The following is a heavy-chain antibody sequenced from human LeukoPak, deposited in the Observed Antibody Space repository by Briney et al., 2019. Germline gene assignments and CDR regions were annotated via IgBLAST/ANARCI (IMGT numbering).Heavy chain of an antibody. V-gene: IGHV4-39*07. J-gene: IGHJ3*02. D-gene: IGHD4/OR15-4a*01. Sequence: SETLSLTCSVSGGSVSSSNCHWGWLRQPPGKGLEWIGSIHYSGGTYYNSSLKSRVTISVDTSKNQFSLKLSSVTAADTAVYYCARPRAGAHDAFDIWGHGTMVTVSS. CDR2: IHYSGGT. CDR3: ARPRAGAHDAFDI. CDR1: GGSVSSSNCH.